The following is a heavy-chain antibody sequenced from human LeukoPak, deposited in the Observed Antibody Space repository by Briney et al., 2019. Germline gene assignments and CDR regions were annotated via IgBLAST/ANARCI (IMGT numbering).Heavy chain of an antibody. Sequence: GGSLRLSCAASGFTFSGSAMHWVRQASGKGLEWVGRIRSKANSYATAYAASVKGRCTISRDDSKNTAYLQMNSLKTEDTAVYYCTRHVTGGEMATNDWGQGTLVTVSS. V-gene: IGHV3-73*01. CDR2: IRSKANSYAT. J-gene: IGHJ4*02. D-gene: IGHD5-24*01. CDR3: TRHVTGGEMATND. CDR1: GFTFSGSA.